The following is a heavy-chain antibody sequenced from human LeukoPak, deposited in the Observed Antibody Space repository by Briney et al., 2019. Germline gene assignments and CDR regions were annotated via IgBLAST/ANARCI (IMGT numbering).Heavy chain of an antibody. CDR3: ARDGIGNVAHFDY. CDR1: GFTFSSYA. V-gene: IGHV3-30*04. D-gene: IGHD4-23*01. CDR2: ISYDGSNK. Sequence: GGSLRLSCAASGFTFSSYAMHWVRQAPGKGLEWVAVISYDGSNKYYADSVKGRFTISRDNSKNTLYLQMNSLRAEDTAVYYCARDGIGNVAHFDYWGHGTLVTVSS. J-gene: IGHJ4*01.